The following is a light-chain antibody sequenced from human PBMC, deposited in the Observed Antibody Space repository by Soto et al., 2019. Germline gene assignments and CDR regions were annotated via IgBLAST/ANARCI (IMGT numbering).Light chain of an antibody. Sequence: IVMTQSPDSLAVSLGERATINCKSSESVFYSSSNKNYLAWFQQHPGQPPKLLISWASSRESGVPDRFSDSGSETDFTLTISRLQAEDVAMYFCHQYRSIPYSFGQGTKLEIK. CDR2: WAS. V-gene: IGKV4-1*01. CDR3: HQYRSIPYS. CDR1: ESVFYSSSNKNY. J-gene: IGKJ2*03.